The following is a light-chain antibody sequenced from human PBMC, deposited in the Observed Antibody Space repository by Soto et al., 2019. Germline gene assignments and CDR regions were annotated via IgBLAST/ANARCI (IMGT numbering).Light chain of an antibody. CDR3: QQYDNSVWT. Sequence: EIVMTQSPATLSVSVGERVTLSCRASQSVSSNLAWYQQKPGQAPRLLIYDASTRATGIPDRFSGSGSGTDFTLTISRLEPEDLAVYYCQQYDNSVWTFGQGTKVDI. J-gene: IGKJ1*01. CDR2: DAS. CDR1: QSVSSN. V-gene: IGKV3D-15*01.